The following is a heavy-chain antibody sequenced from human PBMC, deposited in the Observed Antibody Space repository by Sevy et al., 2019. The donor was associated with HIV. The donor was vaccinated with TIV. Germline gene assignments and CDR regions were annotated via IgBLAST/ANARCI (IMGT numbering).Heavy chain of an antibody. CDR2: INPNSGGT. Sequence: ASVKVSCKASGFTFTGYYMHWVRQAPGQGLEWMGWINPNSGGTNYALKFQGRVTMTRDTSMSTAYMELSRLRSDDTAVYYCARDIDYYDSSRYYYSGFDYWGQGTLVTVSS. V-gene: IGHV1-2*02. J-gene: IGHJ4*01. CDR3: ARDIDYYDSSRYYYSGFDY. CDR1: GFTFTGYY. D-gene: IGHD3-22*01.